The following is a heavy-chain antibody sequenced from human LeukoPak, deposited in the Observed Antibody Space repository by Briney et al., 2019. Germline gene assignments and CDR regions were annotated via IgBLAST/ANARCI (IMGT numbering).Heavy chain of an antibody. V-gene: IGHV3-30*18. CDR1: GFTFSRYA. D-gene: IGHD3-22*01. Sequence: PGRSLRLSCAASGFTFSRYAIHWVRQAPGKGLEWVAVMSYDGTNKYHAESVKGRFTISRDNFKNTLYLQMNRLRTEDTAVYYCAKDQLRYYDSSGYYRLWGQGALVTVSS. CDR3: AKDQLRYYDSSGYYRL. CDR2: MSYDGTNK. J-gene: IGHJ4*02.